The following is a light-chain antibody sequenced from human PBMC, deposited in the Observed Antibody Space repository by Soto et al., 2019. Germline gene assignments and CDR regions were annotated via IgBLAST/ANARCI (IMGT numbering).Light chain of an antibody. Sequence: MQLTQTASTLSASVGDRVTITCRASQTISSWLAWYQQKPGKAPKLLIYKASSLESGVPSRFSGSGSGTEFTLTISSLQPDDFATYYCQQYNSYSTFGQGTRLEIK. CDR2: KAS. CDR1: QTISSW. V-gene: IGKV1-5*03. J-gene: IGKJ5*01. CDR3: QQYNSYST.